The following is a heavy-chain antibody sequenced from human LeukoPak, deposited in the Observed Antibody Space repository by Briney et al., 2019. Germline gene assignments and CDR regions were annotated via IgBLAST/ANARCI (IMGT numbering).Heavy chain of an antibody. CDR3: ARDSIAVTRYYYYYYYMDV. D-gene: IGHD4-17*01. CDR2: IRYDGSNK. V-gene: IGHV3-30*02. J-gene: IGHJ6*03. Sequence: PGGSLRLSCAASGFTFSSYGMHWVRQAPGKGLEWVAFIRYDGSNKYYADSVKGRFTISRDNSKNTLYLQMNSLRAEDTAVYYCARDSIAVTRYYYYYYYMDVWGKGTTVTVSS. CDR1: GFTFSSYG.